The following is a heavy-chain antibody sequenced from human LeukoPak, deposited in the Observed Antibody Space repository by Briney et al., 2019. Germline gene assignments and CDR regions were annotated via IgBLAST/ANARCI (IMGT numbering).Heavy chain of an antibody. Sequence: SETLSLTCTVSGVSISSYYWSWIRQPPGKGLEWIGYIYYSGSTNYNPSLKSRVTISVDTSKNQFSLKLSSVTAADTAVYYCARYPDWYFDLWGRGTLVTVSS. J-gene: IGHJ2*01. CDR3: ARYPDWYFDL. CDR2: IYYSGST. CDR1: GVSISSYY. V-gene: IGHV4-59*01.